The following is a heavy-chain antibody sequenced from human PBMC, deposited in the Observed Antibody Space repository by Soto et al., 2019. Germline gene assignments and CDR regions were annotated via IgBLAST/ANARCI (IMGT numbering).Heavy chain of an antibody. Sequence: GGSLRFSCAASGFIFNTYAMTWVRQAPGKGLEWVSRISTSGGSTYYADSVKGRFTISRDNSKNTLYLQMNSLRAEDTAVYYCAKDWATTWLPDSWGQGTLVTVSS. CDR2: ISTSGGST. D-gene: IGHD3-22*01. CDR3: AKDWATTWLPDS. J-gene: IGHJ4*02. CDR1: GFIFNTYA. V-gene: IGHV3-23*01.